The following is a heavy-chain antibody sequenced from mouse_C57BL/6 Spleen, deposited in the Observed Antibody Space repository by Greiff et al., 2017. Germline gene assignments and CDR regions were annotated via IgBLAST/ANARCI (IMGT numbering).Heavy chain of an antibody. CDR3: AREEITTVVAHYYAMDY. Sequence: EVHLVESGGGLVKPGGSLKLSCAASGFTFSSYAMSWFRQTPEKRLEWVATISDGGSYTYYPDNVKGRFTISRDNAKNNLYLQMSHLKSEDTAMYYCAREEITTVVAHYYAMDYWGQGTSVTVSS. V-gene: IGHV5-4*01. CDR1: GFTFSSYA. CDR2: ISDGGSYT. D-gene: IGHD1-1*01. J-gene: IGHJ4*01.